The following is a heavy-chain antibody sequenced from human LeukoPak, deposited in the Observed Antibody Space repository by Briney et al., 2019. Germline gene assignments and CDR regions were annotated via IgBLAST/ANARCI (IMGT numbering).Heavy chain of an antibody. D-gene: IGHD6-19*01. CDR3: AIIKAGYSSGWYFGPYYFDY. CDR2: IYYSGST. CDR1: GGSISSSSYY. J-gene: IGHJ4*02. Sequence: SETLSLTCTVSGGSISSSSYYWGWIRQPPGKGLEWIGSIYYSGSTYYNPSLKSRVTISVDTSKNQFSLKLSSVTAADTAVHYCAIIKAGYSSGWYFGPYYFDYWGQGTLVTVSS. V-gene: IGHV4-39*07.